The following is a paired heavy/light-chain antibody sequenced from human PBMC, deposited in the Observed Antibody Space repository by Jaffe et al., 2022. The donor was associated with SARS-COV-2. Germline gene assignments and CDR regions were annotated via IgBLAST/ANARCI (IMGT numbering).Heavy chain of an antibody. CDR3: ARGLDIAAFDS. CDR1: GFIVSSDY. D-gene: IGHD2-15*01. Sequence: EVQLVESGGGLIQPGESLRLSCAASGFIVSSDYMSWVRQAPGKGLEWVSVIYSGGSTYYADSVKGRFTISRDSSKNTLYLQMNSLRAEDTAVYYCARGLDIAAFDSWGQGTLVTVPS. CDR2: IYSGGST. V-gene: IGHV3-53*01. J-gene: IGHJ5*01.
Light chain of an antibody. Sequence: QSALTQPASVSGSPGQSITISCTGTSSDVGAYNYVSWYQQHPGTAPKLIIYAVTNRPSGVSNRFSGSKSGNTASLTISGLQAADEADYYCSSFTGISTRVFGGGTKLTVL. V-gene: IGLV2-14*03. CDR2: AVT. J-gene: IGLJ3*02. CDR3: SSFTGISTRV. CDR1: SSDVGAYNY.